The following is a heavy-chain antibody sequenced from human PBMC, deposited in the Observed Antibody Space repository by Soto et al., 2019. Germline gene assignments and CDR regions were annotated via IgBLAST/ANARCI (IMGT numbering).Heavy chain of an antibody. CDR2: ISADNGDT. D-gene: IGHD2-8*02. CDR1: RYASSSKC. Sequence: VKLCSKAPRYASSSKCICSARHAPEQGLEWMGWISADNGDTNYAQNLQGRVTMTTDTSTNTAYMELRSLRADDTAVYYCVRDWLCKGGKCSSCFDPWGQGPLVTVS. J-gene: IGHJ5*02. V-gene: IGHV1-18*01. CDR3: VRDWLCKGGKCSSCFDP.